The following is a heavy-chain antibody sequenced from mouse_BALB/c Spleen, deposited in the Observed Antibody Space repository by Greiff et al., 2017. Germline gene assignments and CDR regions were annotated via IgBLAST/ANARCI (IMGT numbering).Heavy chain of an antibody. J-gene: IGHJ4*01. CDR3: ARFRGGYAMDY. CDR2: ILPGSGST. Sequence: VKLQQSGAELMKPGASVKISCKATGYTFSSYWIEWVKQRPGHGLEWIGEILPGSGSTNYNEKFKGKATFTADTSSNTAYMQLSSLTSEDSAVYYCARFRGGYAMDYWGQGTSVTVSS. CDR1: GYTFSSYW. V-gene: IGHV1-9*01.